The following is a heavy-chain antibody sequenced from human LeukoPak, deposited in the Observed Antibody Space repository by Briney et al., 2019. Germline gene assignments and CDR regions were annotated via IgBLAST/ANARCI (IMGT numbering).Heavy chain of an antibody. CDR2: IYYSGNT. V-gene: IGHV4-39*01. D-gene: IGHD3-10*01. CDR3: ARHVIAIGSDYYYMDV. J-gene: IGHJ6*03. Sequence: PSETLSLTCTASSGSISRNSYYWGWIRQAPGKGLEWIGSIYYSGNTYHNPSLKSRVTISVDTSKNQFSLKLSSVTAADTAVYYCARHVIAIGSDYYYMDVWGKGTTVTVSS. CDR1: SGSISRNSYY.